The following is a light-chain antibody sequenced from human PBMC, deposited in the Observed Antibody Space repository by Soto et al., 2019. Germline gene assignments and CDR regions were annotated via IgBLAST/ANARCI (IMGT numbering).Light chain of an antibody. J-gene: IGLJ1*01. CDR1: SSDVGGYNY. V-gene: IGLV2-11*01. CDR3: CSYAGSYTFV. CDR2: DVS. Sequence: SALTQPRSVSGPPGQSVTISCTGTSSDVGGYNYVSWYQQHPGKAPKLMIYDVSERPSGVPDRFSGSKSGNTASLTISGLQAEYEADYYCCSYAGSYTFVFAPGTKLTVL.